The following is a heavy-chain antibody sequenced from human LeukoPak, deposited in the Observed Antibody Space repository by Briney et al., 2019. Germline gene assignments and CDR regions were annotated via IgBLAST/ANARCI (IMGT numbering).Heavy chain of an antibody. D-gene: IGHD2-8*01. Sequence: ASVTVSFTASGYSFISYYMHWVRQAPGQGLEWMGIINPSGGSTSYAQKFQDRVTMTRDTSTSTVYMELSSLKSEDTAVYYCAREDVVLVDAVRYYYYGMDVWGQGPTVTVSS. CDR3: AREDVVLVDAVRYYYYGMDV. CDR2: INPSGGST. J-gene: IGHJ6*02. CDR1: GYSFISYY. V-gene: IGHV1-46*01.